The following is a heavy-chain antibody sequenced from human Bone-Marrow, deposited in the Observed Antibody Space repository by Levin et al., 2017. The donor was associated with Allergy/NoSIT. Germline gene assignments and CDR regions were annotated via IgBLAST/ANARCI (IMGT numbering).Heavy chain of an antibody. CDR1: GYTFVSYY. D-gene: IGHD3-22*01. CDR2: INPSNGGT. CDR3: ARDRAVNSGYDSMDF. J-gene: IGHJ4*02. Sequence: ASVKVSCKASGYTFVSYYIHWVRQAPGQGLEWMGIINPSNGGTSFAQKLQGRVTMTRDTSTTTLYMELRGLRTDDTAVYYCARDRAVNSGYDSMDFWGQGTLVTVTS. V-gene: IGHV1-46*01.